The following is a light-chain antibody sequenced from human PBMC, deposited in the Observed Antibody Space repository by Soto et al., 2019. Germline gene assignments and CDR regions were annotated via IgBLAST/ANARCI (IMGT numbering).Light chain of an antibody. CDR2: GAS. CDR3: QQYGSSPT. CDR1: QSISNNY. V-gene: IGKV3-20*01. Sequence: EIVLTQSPGTLSLSPGERATLSCRASQSISNNYLAWYQQKPGQAPRLLIYGASIRATGIPDRFSGSGSGTDFTLTISRLEPEDFAVYYCQQYGSSPTFGPGTKVDIK. J-gene: IGKJ3*01.